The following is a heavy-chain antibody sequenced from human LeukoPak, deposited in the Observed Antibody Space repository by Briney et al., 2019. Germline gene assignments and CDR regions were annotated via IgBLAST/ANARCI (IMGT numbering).Heavy chain of an antibody. CDR1: GFTFSQYA. CDR3: AKVMITVVTTSKLDS. Sequence: GGSLRLSCAASGFTFSQYAMHWVRQAPGKGLEGVAVMSYDGSAQYGADSVKGRFTISRDNSKKTLYLQMNSLRGDDTAFYYCAKVMITVVTTSKLDSWGQGTLVTVSS. CDR2: MSYDGSAQ. J-gene: IGHJ4*02. V-gene: IGHV3-30*18. D-gene: IGHD4-23*01.